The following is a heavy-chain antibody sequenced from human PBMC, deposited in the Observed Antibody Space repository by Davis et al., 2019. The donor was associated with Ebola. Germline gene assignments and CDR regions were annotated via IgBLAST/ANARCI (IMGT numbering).Heavy chain of an antibody. CDR3: ARLGVYQLLYYYYMDV. D-gene: IGHD2-2*01. V-gene: IGHV5-51*01. Sequence: GESLKISCTASGYSFTSYWIGWVRHMPGKGMEWMGIIYPGDSDTRYSPSFQGQVTISADKPISTAYLQWSSLKASDTAMYYCARLGVYQLLYYYYMDVWGKGTTVTVSS. CDR1: GYSFTSYW. J-gene: IGHJ6*03. CDR2: IYPGDSDT.